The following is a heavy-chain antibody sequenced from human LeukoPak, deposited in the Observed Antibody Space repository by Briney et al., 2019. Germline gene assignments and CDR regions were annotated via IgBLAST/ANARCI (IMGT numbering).Heavy chain of an antibody. CDR1: GGSISSGSYY. Sequence: PSQTLSLTCTVSGGSISSGSYYWSWIRQPAGKALEWIGRIYTSWSTNYNPSLKSRVIISVDTSKHQFSMKLSYVTDADRAVYYCARDRAATRTNWFDRWGQGRLVTV. CDR3: ARDRAATRTNWFDR. V-gene: IGHV4-61*02. CDR2: IYTSWST. D-gene: IGHD2-15*01. J-gene: IGHJ5*02.